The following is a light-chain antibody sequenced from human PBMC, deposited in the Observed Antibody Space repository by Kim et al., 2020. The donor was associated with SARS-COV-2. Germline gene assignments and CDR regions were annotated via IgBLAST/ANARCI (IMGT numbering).Light chain of an antibody. CDR2: LEGTGSY. CDR1: SGHSSYI. Sequence: SVKLTCTLSSGHSSYIIAWHQQQPGKAPRYLMKLEGTGSYNKGSGVPDRFSGSSSGADRYLTISNLQSEDEADYYCETWDSNTRVFGGGTKLTVL. V-gene: IGLV4-60*03. J-gene: IGLJ3*02. CDR3: ETWDSNTRV.